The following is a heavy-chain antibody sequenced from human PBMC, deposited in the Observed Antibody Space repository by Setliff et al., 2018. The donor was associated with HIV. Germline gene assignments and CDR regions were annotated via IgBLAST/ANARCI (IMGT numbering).Heavy chain of an antibody. V-gene: IGHV5-51*01. CDR3: ARGGYCSSANCPPNY. J-gene: IGHJ4*02. CDR2: IYPGDSNI. D-gene: IGHD2-2*01. CDR1: GITFTTYW. Sequence: PGESLKISCRGSGITFTTYWIGWVRQMPGKGLEWMGIIYPGDSNIQYSPSFQGQVTISADKSISTAYLQWSSLKASDTAMYYCARGGYCSSANCPPNYWGQGTPVTVSS.